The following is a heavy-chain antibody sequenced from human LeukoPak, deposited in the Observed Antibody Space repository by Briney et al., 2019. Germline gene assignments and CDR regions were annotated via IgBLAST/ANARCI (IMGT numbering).Heavy chain of an antibody. D-gene: IGHD2-2*02. CDR3: ARRGGPGPKYCSSTSCYRRTYYYYYMDV. CDR2: IYYSGST. J-gene: IGHJ6*03. CDR1: GGSISSSSYY. Sequence: SETLSLTCTVSGGSISSSSYYWGWIRQPPGKGLEWIGSIYYSGSTYYNPSLKSRVTISVDTSKNQFSLKLSSVTAADTAVYYCARRGGPGPKYCSSTSCYRRTYYYYYMDVWGKGTTVTVSS. V-gene: IGHV4-39*07.